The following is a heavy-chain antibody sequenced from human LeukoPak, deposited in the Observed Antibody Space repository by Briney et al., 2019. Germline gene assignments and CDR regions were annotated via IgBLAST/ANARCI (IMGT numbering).Heavy chain of an antibody. J-gene: IGHJ6*02. D-gene: IGHD3-22*01. Sequence: GGSLRLSCAASGFTFDDYAMHWVRQAPGKGLEWVPGISWNSGSIGYADSVKGRFTISRDNAKNSLYLQMNSLRAEDTALYYCAKDVLQNYYDSTPGPMDVWGQGTTVTVSS. V-gene: IGHV3-9*01. CDR3: AKDVLQNYYDSTPGPMDV. CDR1: GFTFDDYA. CDR2: ISWNSGSI.